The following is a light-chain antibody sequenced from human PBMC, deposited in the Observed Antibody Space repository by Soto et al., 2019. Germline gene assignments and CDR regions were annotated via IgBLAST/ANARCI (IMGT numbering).Light chain of an antibody. V-gene: IGKV3-20*01. CDR2: GAS. CDR1: QSFSSGY. Sequence: DIVLTQSPGTLSLSPGERATLSCRASQSFSSGYLAWYQQKPGQAPRLLIYGASTRGTDIPDRFSGSESGTEFTLTISRLEPEDFAVYYCHQYGSSPPYTFGQGTKLEI. J-gene: IGKJ2*01. CDR3: HQYGSSPPYT.